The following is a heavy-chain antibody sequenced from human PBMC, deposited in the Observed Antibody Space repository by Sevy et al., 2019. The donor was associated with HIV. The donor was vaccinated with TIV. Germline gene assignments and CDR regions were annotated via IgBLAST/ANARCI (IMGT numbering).Heavy chain of an antibody. CDR3: ARHIQQQLVDP. CDR2: IYYSGST. CDR1: GGSISSYY. V-gene: IGHV4-59*08. J-gene: IGHJ5*02. Sequence: SETLSLTCTVSGGSISSYYWSWIRQPPGKGLEWIGYIYYSGSTNYNPSLKSRVTISVDTSKNQFSLKLSSITAADTAVDDCARHIQQQLVDPWGQGTLVTVSS. D-gene: IGHD6-13*01.